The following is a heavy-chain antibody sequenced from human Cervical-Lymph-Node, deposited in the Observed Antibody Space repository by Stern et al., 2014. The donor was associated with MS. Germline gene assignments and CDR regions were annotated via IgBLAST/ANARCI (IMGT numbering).Heavy chain of an antibody. CDR3: ARGLLGSENAFDI. CDR1: GYPFTSYG. CDR2: ISAYNGNT. J-gene: IGHJ3*02. Sequence: VQLVQSGAAVKKPGASVQVSCKASGYPFTSYGLSLVRLAPGQGLAWIGWISAYNGNTNYAQKLQGRVTMTTDTSTSTAYMELRSLRSDDTAVYYCARGLLGSENAFDIWGQGTMVTVSS. D-gene: IGHD2-15*01. V-gene: IGHV1-18*01.